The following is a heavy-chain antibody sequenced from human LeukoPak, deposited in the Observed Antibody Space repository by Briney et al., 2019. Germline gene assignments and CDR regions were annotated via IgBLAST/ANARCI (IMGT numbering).Heavy chain of an antibody. CDR1: GFTFSSYA. Sequence: GGSLRLSCAASGFTFSSYAMHWVRQAPGKGLEYVSAISSNGGSTYYANSVKGRFTISRDNSKNTLYLQMGSLRAEDMAVYYCATQTGLEPLGMDVWGQGTTVTVSS. V-gene: IGHV3-64*01. D-gene: IGHD1-1*01. CDR3: ATQTGLEPLGMDV. CDR2: ISSNGGST. J-gene: IGHJ6*02.